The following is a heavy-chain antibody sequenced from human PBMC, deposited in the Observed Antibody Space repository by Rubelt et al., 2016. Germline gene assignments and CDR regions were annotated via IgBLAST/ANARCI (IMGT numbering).Heavy chain of an antibody. CDR1: GGSFSGYY. CDR2: INHSGST. J-gene: IGHJ6*02. Sequence: QVQLQQWGAGLLKPSETLSLTCAVYGGSFSGYYWSWIRQPPGKGLEWIGEINHSGSTNYNPSLKSRVTISVDTSKNQFSLKLSSVTAADTAVYYCARGRDSGYGMDVWGQGTTVTVSS. D-gene: IGHD2-21*01. V-gene: IGHV4-34*01. CDR3: ARGRDSGYGMDV.